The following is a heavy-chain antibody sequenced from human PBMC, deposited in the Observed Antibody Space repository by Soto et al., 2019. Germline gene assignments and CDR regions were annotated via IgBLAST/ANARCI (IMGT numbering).Heavy chain of an antibody. CDR1: GFTFASYG. CDR3: ARGTSVDY. V-gene: IGHV1-18*04. D-gene: IGHD6-19*01. Sequence: ASVKVSCKTSGFTFASYGISWLRQAPGQGLEWMGWISGYTGDTKYVQKFQGRVIMTTDTSTSAAYMELRSLTSDDTAVYYCARGTSVDYWGQGTLVTVSS. J-gene: IGHJ4*02. CDR2: ISGYTGDT.